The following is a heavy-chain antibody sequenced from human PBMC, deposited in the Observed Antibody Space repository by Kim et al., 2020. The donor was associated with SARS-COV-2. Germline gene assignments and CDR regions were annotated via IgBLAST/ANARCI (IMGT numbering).Heavy chain of an antibody. D-gene: IGHD3-10*01. CDR1: GGTFSSYA. CDR3: ASVMVREDAFDI. CDR2: IIPIFGTA. V-gene: IGHV1-69*13. J-gene: IGHJ3*02. Sequence: SVKVSCKASGGTFSSYAISWVRQAPGQGLEWMGGIIPIFGTANYAQKFQGRVTITADESTSTAYMELSSLRSEDTAVYYCASVMVREDAFDIWGQGTMVTVSS.